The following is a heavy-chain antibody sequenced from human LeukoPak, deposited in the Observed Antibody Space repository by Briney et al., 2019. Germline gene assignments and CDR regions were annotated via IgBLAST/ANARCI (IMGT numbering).Heavy chain of an antibody. Sequence: ASVKVSCKASGFAFTSSAMQWVRQARGQRLGWIGWIVVGSGNTNYAQKFQERVTFTRDMSTSTAYMELSSLRSDDTAVYYCAADDQQLILWGQGTLVTVSS. CDR3: AADDQQLIL. D-gene: IGHD3-16*01. CDR1: GFAFTSSA. V-gene: IGHV1-58*02. J-gene: IGHJ4*02. CDR2: IVVGSGNT.